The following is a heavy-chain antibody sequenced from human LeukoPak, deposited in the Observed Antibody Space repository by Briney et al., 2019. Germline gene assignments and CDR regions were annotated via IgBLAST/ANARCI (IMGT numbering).Heavy chain of an antibody. CDR3: ARAHSSGWTFDY. CDR1: GYSISSGYY. Sequence: SETPSLTCAVSGYSISSGYYWGWIRQPPGKGLEWIGSIYHSGSTYYNPSLKSRVTISVDTSKNQFSLKLSSVTAADKAVYYCARAHSSGWTFDYWGQGTLVTVSS. CDR2: IYHSGST. J-gene: IGHJ4*02. D-gene: IGHD6-19*01. V-gene: IGHV4-38-2*01.